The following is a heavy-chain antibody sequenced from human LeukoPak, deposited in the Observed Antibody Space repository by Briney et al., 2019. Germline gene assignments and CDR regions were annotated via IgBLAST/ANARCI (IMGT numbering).Heavy chain of an antibody. V-gene: IGHV3-30*03. CDR1: GFTFSRHW. Sequence: GGSLRLSCAASGFTFSRHWMYWVRQAPGKGLEWVAVISYDGSNKYYADSVKGRFTISRDNSKNTLYLQMNSLRAEDTAVYYCARSFPSGRPSYFDYWGQGTLDTVSS. D-gene: IGHD6-25*01. CDR3: ARSFPSGRPSYFDY. CDR2: ISYDGSNK. J-gene: IGHJ4*02.